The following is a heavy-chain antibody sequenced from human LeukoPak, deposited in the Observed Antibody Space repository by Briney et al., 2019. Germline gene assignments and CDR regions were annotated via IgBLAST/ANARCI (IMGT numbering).Heavy chain of an antibody. J-gene: IGHJ3*02. V-gene: IGHV4-34*01. Sequence: SDTLSLTCAVYGGSFSGYYWSWIRQPPGKGLEEIGEINHSGSTNYNPSLKSRVTISVDTSKNQFSLKLSSVTAADTAVYYWARSPYYDFWSGYYTHAFDIWGQGTMVTVSS. CDR2: INHSGST. CDR1: GGSFSGYY. CDR3: ARSPYYDFWSGYYTHAFDI. D-gene: IGHD3-3*01.